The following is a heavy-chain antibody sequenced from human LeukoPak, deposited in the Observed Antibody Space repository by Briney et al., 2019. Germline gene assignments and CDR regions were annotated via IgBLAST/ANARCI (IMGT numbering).Heavy chain of an antibody. Sequence: PGGSLRLSCAASGFTISSYGMHWVRQAPGKGLEWVAVISYDGSNKYYADSVKGRFTISRDNSKNTLYLQMNSLRAEDTAVYYCAKDGKRYCSGGSCYPIDYWGQGTLVTVSS. V-gene: IGHV3-30*18. CDR1: GFTISSYG. D-gene: IGHD2-15*01. CDR2: ISYDGSNK. J-gene: IGHJ4*02. CDR3: AKDGKRYCSGGSCYPIDY.